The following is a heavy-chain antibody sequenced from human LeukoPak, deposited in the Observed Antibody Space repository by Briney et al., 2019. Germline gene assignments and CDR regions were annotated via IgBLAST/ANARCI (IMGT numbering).Heavy chain of an antibody. CDR3: ARETGYSSSWYYYYYGMDV. J-gene: IGHJ6*02. CDR2: IWYDGSNK. Sequence: GGSLRLSCAASGFTFSSYGMHWVRQAPGKGLEWVAVIWYDGSNKYYADSVKGRFTISRDNSKNTLYLQMNSLRAEDTAVYYCARETGYSSSWYYYYYGMDVWGQGTTVTVSS. CDR1: GFTFSSYG. V-gene: IGHV3-33*01. D-gene: IGHD6-13*01.